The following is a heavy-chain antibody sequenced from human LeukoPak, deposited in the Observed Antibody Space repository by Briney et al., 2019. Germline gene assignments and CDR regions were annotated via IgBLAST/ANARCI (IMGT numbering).Heavy chain of an antibody. CDR1: GGSISSYY. V-gene: IGHV4-59*01. Sequence: MTSETLSLTCTGSGGSISSYYWSWIRQPPGKGLEWIVYIYYSRSTNYNPSLKSRVTISVDTSKNQFSLKLSSVTAADTAVYYCARGGVLRYFDWPLGDAFDIWGQGTMVTVSS. CDR3: ARGGVLRYFDWPLGDAFDI. D-gene: IGHD3-9*01. CDR2: IYYSRST. J-gene: IGHJ3*02.